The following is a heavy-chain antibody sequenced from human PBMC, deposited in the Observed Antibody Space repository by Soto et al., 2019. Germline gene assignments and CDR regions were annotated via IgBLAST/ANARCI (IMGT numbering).Heavy chain of an antibody. CDR1: GGSFSGYY. V-gene: IGHV4-34*01. J-gene: IGHJ5*02. CDR2: INHSGST. Sequence: PSETLSLTCAVYGGSFSGYYWSWIRQPPGKGLEWIGEINHSGSTNYNPSHKSRVTISVDTSKNQFSLKLSSVTAADTAVYYCARRPYSSSSYNWFDPWGQGTLVTVSS. CDR3: ARRPYSSSSYNWFDP. D-gene: IGHD6-6*01.